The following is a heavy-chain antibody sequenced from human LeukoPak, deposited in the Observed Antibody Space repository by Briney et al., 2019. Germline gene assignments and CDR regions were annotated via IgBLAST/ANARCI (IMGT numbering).Heavy chain of an antibody. V-gene: IGHV4-4*07. CDR3: ARNVAGTSYYYYYMDV. J-gene: IGHJ6*03. CDR1: GGSISSYY. Sequence: SETLSLTCTVSGGSISSYYWSWIRQPAGKGLEWIGRIYTSGSTNYNPSLKSRVTMSVDTSKNQFSLKLSSVTAADTAVYYCARNVAGTSYYYYYMDVWGKGTTVTVSS. D-gene: IGHD6-13*01. CDR2: IYTSGST.